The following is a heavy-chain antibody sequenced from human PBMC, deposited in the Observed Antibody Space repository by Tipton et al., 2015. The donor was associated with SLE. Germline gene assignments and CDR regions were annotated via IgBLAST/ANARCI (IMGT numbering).Heavy chain of an antibody. CDR3: ARQGPPGLAAAGTGIDF. J-gene: IGHJ4*02. Sequence: TLSLTCTVSGGSISGYYWSWIRQPAGKGLEWIGRVYSSGSTIYNPSIKSRITLSLDTSKNQFSLKLNSVTAADTAVYYCARQGPPGLAAAGTGIDFWGQGTLVTVSS. D-gene: IGHD6-13*01. V-gene: IGHV4-4*07. CDR2: VYSSGST. CDR1: GGSISGYY.